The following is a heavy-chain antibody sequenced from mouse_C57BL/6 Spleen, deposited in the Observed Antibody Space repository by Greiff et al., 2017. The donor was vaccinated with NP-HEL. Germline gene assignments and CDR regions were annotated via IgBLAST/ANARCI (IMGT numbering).Heavy chain of an antibody. J-gene: IGHJ1*03. D-gene: IGHD1-1*01. V-gene: IGHV1-82*01. CDR1: GYAFSSSW. Sequence: LQQSGASVKISCKASGYAFSSSWMNWVKQRPGKGLEWIGRIYPGDGDTNYNGKFKGKATLTADKSSSTAYMQLSSLTSEDSAVYFCAREIYYYGSRGYFDVWGTGTTVTVSS. CDR3: AREIYYYGSRGYFDV. CDR2: IYPGDGDT.